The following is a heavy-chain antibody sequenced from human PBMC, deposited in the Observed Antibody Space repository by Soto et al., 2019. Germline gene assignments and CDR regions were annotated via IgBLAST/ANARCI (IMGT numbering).Heavy chain of an antibody. D-gene: IGHD6-19*01. CDR2: ISAYNGNT. CDR3: ARVGIAVAGTILFDD. V-gene: IGHV1-18*01. J-gene: IGHJ4*02. Sequence: QVQLVQTRAKVKKPGASVKVSCKASGYTFTSYGISWVRQAPGQGLEWMGWISAYNGNTNYAQKLQGRVTMTTDTSTSTAYIELRSLRSDDTAVYYCARVGIAVAGTILFDDWGQGTLVTVSS. CDR1: GYTFTSYG.